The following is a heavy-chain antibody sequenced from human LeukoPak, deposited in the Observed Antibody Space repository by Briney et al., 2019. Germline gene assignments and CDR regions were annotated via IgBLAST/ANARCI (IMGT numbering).Heavy chain of an antibody. CDR3: ARAPMYYYDSSGYFFDI. CDR2: FDVETAKT. Sequence: ASVKVSCKLSGDTLTELSIHWVRQAPGKGLEWMGGFDVETAKTVYEQKFQGRVTMTRNTSISTAYMELSSLRSEDTAVYYCARAPMYYYDSSGYFFDIWGQGTMVTVSS. J-gene: IGHJ3*02. V-gene: IGHV1-24*01. D-gene: IGHD3-22*01. CDR1: GDTLTELS.